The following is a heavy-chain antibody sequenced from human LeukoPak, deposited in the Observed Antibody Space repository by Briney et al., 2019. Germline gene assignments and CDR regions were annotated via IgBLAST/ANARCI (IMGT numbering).Heavy chain of an antibody. J-gene: IGHJ6*02. Sequence: PGGSLRLSCAASGFTFSSYGMHWVRQAPGKGLEWVAVIWYDGSNKYYADSVKGRFTISRDNSKNTLYLQMNSLRAEDTAVYYCARGGRHSGSYQTYYYGMDVWGQGTTVTVSS. CDR3: ARGGRHSGSYQTYYYGMDV. CDR2: IWYDGSNK. D-gene: IGHD3-10*01. V-gene: IGHV3-33*01. CDR1: GFTFSSYG.